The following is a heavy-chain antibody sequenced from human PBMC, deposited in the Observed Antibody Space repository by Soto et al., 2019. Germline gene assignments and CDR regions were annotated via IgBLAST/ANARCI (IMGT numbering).Heavy chain of an antibody. CDR3: ARARRYCSGGSCYRADAFDV. V-gene: IGHV3-48*01. Sequence: GGSLRLSCAASGFTFSSYSMNWVRQAPGKGLEWVSYISSGSSTIYYADSVKGRFTISRDNAKNSLFLQMNSLRAEDTALYYWARARRYCSGGSCYRADAFDVWGQGTMVTVSS. J-gene: IGHJ3*01. CDR2: ISSGSSTI. D-gene: IGHD2-15*01. CDR1: GFTFSSYS.